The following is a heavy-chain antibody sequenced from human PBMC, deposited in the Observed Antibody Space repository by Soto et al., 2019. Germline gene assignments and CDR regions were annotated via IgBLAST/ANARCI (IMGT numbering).Heavy chain of an antibody. Sequence: QLQLQESGPGLVKPSETLSLTCSVSGDSISSNSYYWGWIRQTPGKGLECIGSIYYSGSTSYNPSLPSRVTIPVDTSKNQFSLRLTSVTAADTAVYYCARLVILAWGYADYWGQGALVTVSS. J-gene: IGHJ4*02. CDR2: IYYSGST. V-gene: IGHV4-39*01. CDR3: ARLVILAWGYADY. D-gene: IGHD5-12*01. CDR1: GDSISSNSYY.